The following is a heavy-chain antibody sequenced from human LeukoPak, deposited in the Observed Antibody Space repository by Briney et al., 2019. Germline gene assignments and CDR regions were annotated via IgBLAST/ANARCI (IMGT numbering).Heavy chain of an antibody. Sequence: GASVKVSCKASGYTFTSYYMHWVRQAPGQGLEWMGIINPSGGSTSYAQKFQGRVTMTRDMSTSTVYMELSSLRSEDTAVYYCARVPDLSPSSWCWFDPGGEGTLVTVSS. CDR2: INPSGGST. V-gene: IGHV1-46*01. CDR1: GYTFTSYY. J-gene: IGHJ5*02. D-gene: IGHD6-13*01. CDR3: ARVPDLSPSSWCWFDP.